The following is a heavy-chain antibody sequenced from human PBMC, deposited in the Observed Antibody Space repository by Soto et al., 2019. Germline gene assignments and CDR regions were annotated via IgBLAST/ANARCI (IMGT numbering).Heavy chain of an antibody. Sequence: QVQLVQSGPEVKKPGASVKVYCKTSGYTFINYGISWVRQAPGQGLEWMGWINPDNGNTNFAQRLQGRVTMTADRSTRTAYMELRSLRFDDTAMYYCARVGGAVVTADYWGQGTLVTVSS. J-gene: IGHJ4*02. V-gene: IGHV1-18*01. CDR1: GYTFINYG. D-gene: IGHD3-3*01. CDR3: ARVGGAVVTADY. CDR2: INPDNGNT.